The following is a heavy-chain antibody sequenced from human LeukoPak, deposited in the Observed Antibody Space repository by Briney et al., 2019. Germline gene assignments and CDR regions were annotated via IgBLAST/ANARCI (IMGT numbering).Heavy chain of an antibody. CDR3: ARAGTESKWGLPRADYYYMDV. D-gene: IGHD7-27*01. Sequence: ASVKVSCKASGYTFTDYYIHWVRQAPGQGLEWIGWINPNSGDTNYAQKFQGRVTMTRDTSISTAYMELSNVRSDDTALYYRARAGTESKWGLPRADYYYMDVWGKGTTVTVSS. CDR1: GYTFTDYY. V-gene: IGHV1-2*02. CDR2: INPNSGDT. J-gene: IGHJ6*03.